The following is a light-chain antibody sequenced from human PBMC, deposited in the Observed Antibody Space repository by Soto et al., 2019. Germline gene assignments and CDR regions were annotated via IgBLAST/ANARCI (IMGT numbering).Light chain of an antibody. CDR1: QSISSW. CDR3: QQYKSYSGYS. CDR2: KAS. J-gene: IGKJ2*01. V-gene: IGKV1-5*03. Sequence: DIQMTQSPSTLSASVGDRVTITCRASQSISSWLAWYQQKPGKAPKPLIYKASSLESGVPPRYSGSGSGTEFTLTISSLQPDDFATYYCQQYKSYSGYSFGQGTKLEIK.